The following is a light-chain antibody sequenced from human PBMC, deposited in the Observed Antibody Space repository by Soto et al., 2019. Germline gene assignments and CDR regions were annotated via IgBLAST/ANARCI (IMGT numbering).Light chain of an antibody. CDR3: QSYDSGLSGVV. V-gene: IGLV1-40*01. CDR2: GNR. CDR1: SSNIGTGYD. Sequence: QLVLTQPPSVSGAPGQRVTISCTGTSSNIGTGYDVHWYQQVPGTAPKVLINGNRNRPSGVPDRFFASKSGTSATLAITGLQAEDEADYYCQSYDSGLSGVVFGGGTQLTVL. J-gene: IGLJ2*01.